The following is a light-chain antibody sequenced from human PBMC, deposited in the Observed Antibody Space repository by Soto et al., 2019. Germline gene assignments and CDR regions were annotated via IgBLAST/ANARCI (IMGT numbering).Light chain of an antibody. CDR1: QSVISNY. CDR3: QKYDTSPYS. J-gene: IGKJ2*03. Sequence: ESVWTQSPGTRSLSPGEGATLSCRSSQSVISNYLAWYQKKPGQAPRLLIYGASNRATGIPDRFTGSGSGTDFIFTIRRLEPEDSAVYYCQKYDTSPYSFGQGTKVDIK. CDR2: GAS. V-gene: IGKV3-20*01.